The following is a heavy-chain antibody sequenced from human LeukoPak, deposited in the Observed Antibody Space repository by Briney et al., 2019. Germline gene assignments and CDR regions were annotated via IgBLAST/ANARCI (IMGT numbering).Heavy chain of an antibody. CDR2: IYYSGST. CDR3: ARESAHDFWSGYRPIDI. V-gene: IGHV4-59*11. Sequence: PSETLSLTCTVSGGSISSHYWSWIRQPPGKGLEWIGYIYYSGSTNYNPSLKSRVTISVDTSKNQFSLKLSSVTAADTAVYYCARESAHDFWSGYRPIDIWGQGTMVTASS. D-gene: IGHD3-3*01. J-gene: IGHJ3*02. CDR1: GGSISSHY.